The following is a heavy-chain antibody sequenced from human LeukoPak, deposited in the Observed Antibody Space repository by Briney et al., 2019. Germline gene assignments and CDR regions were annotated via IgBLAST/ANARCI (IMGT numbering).Heavy chain of an antibody. Sequence: SQTLSLTRTVSGGSISSGSYYWSWIRQPAGKGLEWIGRIYTSGSTNYNPSLKSRVTISVDTSKNQFSLKLSSVTAADTAVYYCARTIARAFDIWGQGTMVTVSS. J-gene: IGHJ3*02. CDR1: GGSISSGSYY. CDR2: IYTSGST. CDR3: ARTIARAFDI. D-gene: IGHD6-13*01. V-gene: IGHV4-61*02.